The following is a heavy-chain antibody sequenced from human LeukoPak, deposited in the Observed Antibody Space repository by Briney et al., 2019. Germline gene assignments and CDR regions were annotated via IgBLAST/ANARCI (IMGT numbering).Heavy chain of an antibody. CDR2: IYYSGST. J-gene: IGHJ4*02. Sequence: SETLSLTCTVSGGSISSYYWSWIRQPPGKGLEWIGYIYYSGSTNYNPSLKSRVTISVDTSKNQFSLKLSSVTAADTAVYYCARENGDDEGLDYWGQGTLVTVSS. V-gene: IGHV4-59*01. D-gene: IGHD4-17*01. CDR1: GGSISSYY. CDR3: ARENGDDEGLDY.